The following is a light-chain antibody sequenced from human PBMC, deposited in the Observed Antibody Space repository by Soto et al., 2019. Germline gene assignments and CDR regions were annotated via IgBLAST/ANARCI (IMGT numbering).Light chain of an antibody. J-gene: IGKJ5*01. CDR1: QSVSSSY. CDR3: QQYGSS. Sequence: EIVLTQSPGTLSLSPGERATLSCRASQSVSSSYLAWYQQKPGQAPRLLIYGASSRATGIPDRFSGSGSGTDFTLTISRLEPEDFAVYYCQQYGSSLVLGTRLEIK. CDR2: GAS. V-gene: IGKV3-20*01.